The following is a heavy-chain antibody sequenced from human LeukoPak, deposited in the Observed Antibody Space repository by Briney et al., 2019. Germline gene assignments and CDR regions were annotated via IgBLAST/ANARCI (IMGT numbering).Heavy chain of an antibody. V-gene: IGHV1-46*01. D-gene: IGHD3-9*01. Sequence: ASVKVSCKASGYTFTSYYMHWVRQAPGQGLEWMGIINPSGGSTSYAQKFKGRVTMTRDTSTSTVYMELSSLRSEDTAVYYCARDGAGLRYFERGGPDYWGQGTLVTVSS. J-gene: IGHJ4*02. CDR1: GYTFTSYY. CDR3: ARDGAGLRYFERGGPDY. CDR2: INPSGGST.